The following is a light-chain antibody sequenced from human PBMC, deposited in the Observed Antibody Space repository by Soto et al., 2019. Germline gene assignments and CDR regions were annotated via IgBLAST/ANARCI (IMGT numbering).Light chain of an antibody. V-gene: IGKV3-15*01. CDR3: QQYNNWPLT. Sequence: EIVMTQSPATLSVSPGERVTLSCRASQSVSSNLAWYQQKPGQAPRLLLYVASTRATGIPARFSGSGSGTEFTLTISSLQSEDFAVYYCQQYNNWPLTFGGGTKVEIK. CDR1: QSVSSN. J-gene: IGKJ4*01. CDR2: VAS.